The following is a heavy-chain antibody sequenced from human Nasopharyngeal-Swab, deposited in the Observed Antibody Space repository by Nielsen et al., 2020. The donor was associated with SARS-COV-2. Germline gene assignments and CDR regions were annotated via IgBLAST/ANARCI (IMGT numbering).Heavy chain of an antibody. CDR1: GGSIRSHH. CDR3: ARGGYYLDV. V-gene: IGHV4-59*11. Sequence: SETLSLTCTVPGGSIRSHHWNWIRQPPGKGLEWIGFIYYTESADYNPSLRSRANISLDTSNNQFSLKLTSVTAADTAVYYCARGGYYLDVWDKGTMVTVSS. J-gene: IGHJ6*03. CDR2: IYYTESA.